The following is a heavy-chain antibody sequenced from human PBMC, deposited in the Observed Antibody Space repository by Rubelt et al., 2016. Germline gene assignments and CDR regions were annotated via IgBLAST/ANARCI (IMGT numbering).Heavy chain of an antibody. D-gene: IGHD4-17*01. CDR2: ITPGGDGT. CDR1: GFTFSSFS. CDR3: GRALGKEIYGDC. V-gene: IGHV3-64D*06. J-gene: IGHJ4*02. Sequence: EVQLVESGGDLVQPGGSLRLSCSASGFTFSSFSMHWVRQAPGKGLEYVSAITPGGDGTYYADSGKGSFTISRDNYKYRRYLQLSSLRAEDTAVYYCGRALGKEIYGDCWGQGTLVTVSS.